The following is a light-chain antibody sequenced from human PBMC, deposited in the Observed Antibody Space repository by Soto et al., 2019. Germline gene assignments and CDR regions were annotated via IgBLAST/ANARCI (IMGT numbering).Light chain of an antibody. Sequence: AIRMTQSPSSLSASTGDRVTITCRASQGISSYLAWYQQKPGKAPKLLIYAASTLQSGVPSRFSGSGSGTDFTLTISGLQSEDFETYYCQQYYSYPRFGQGTKVEIK. J-gene: IGKJ1*01. CDR3: QQYYSYPR. CDR2: AAS. CDR1: QGISSY. V-gene: IGKV1-8*01.